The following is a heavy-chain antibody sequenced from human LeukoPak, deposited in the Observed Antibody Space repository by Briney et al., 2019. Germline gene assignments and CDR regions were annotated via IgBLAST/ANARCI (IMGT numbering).Heavy chain of an antibody. V-gene: IGHV3-23*01. CDR3: AKDSLVVVVPAATPRGYFDY. D-gene: IGHD2-2*01. J-gene: IGHJ4*02. CDR1: GFTFSSYA. CDR2: ISGSGGST. Sequence: GGSLRLSCAASGFTFSSYAMSWVRQAPGKGLEWVSAISGSGGSTYYADSVKGRFTISRDNSKNTLYLQMNSLRAEDTAVYYCAKDSLVVVVPAATPRGYFDYWGQGTLVTVSS.